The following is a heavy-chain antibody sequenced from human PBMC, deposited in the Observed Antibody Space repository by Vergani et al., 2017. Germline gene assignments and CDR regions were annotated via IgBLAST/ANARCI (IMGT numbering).Heavy chain of an antibody. V-gene: IGHV4-59*01. J-gene: IGHJ4*02. CDR1: GGSISSYY. Sequence: QVQLQESGPGLVKPSETLSLTCTVSGGSISSYYWSWIRQPPGKGLEWIGYIYYSGRTNYNPSLKSRVTISVDTSKNQFSLKLSSVTAADTAVYYCARVRNDDFWSGYYTGLFYFDYWGQGTLVTVSS. D-gene: IGHD3-3*01. CDR2: IYYSGRT. CDR3: ARVRNDDFWSGYYTGLFYFDY.